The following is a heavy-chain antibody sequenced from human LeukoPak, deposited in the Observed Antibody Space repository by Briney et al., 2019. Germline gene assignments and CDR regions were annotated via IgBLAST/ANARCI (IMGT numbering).Heavy chain of an antibody. Sequence: PSETLSLTCAVYGGSFSGYYWSWIRQPPGKGLEWIGEINHSGSTNYNPSLKSRVTISVDTSKNQFSLKLSSVTAADTAVYYCARVPLPWFGESPEVGFDYWGQGTLVTVSS. CDR1: GGSFSGYY. CDR2: INHSGST. CDR3: ARVPLPWFGESPEVGFDY. J-gene: IGHJ4*02. D-gene: IGHD3-10*01. V-gene: IGHV4-34*01.